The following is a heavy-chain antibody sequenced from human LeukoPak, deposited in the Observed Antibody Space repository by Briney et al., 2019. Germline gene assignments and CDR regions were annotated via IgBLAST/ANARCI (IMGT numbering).Heavy chain of an antibody. D-gene: IGHD5-12*01. J-gene: IGHJ6*03. Sequence: PGGSLRLSCAASGFTFSSYGMHWVRQAPGKGLEWVAFIRYDGSNTYYADSVKGRFTISRDNAKNSLYLQMNSLRAEDTAVYYCARGLAKYYYYYMDVWGKGTTVTISS. CDR3: ARGLAKYYYYYMDV. CDR1: GFTFSSYG. V-gene: IGHV3-30*02. CDR2: IRYDGSNT.